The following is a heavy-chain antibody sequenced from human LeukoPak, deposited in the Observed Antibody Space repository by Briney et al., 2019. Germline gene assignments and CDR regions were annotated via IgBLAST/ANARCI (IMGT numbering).Heavy chain of an antibody. CDR2: ISDYNGNT. CDR1: GYIFSSYG. CDR3: ARDRAIHGFGEYFQD. D-gene: IGHD3-10*01. Sequence: ASVKVSCKASGYIFSSYGSNGVRQAPGQGLEWMGWISDYNGNTNYAQKVQGRVTMTTDTSTSTAYMELRSLRSDDTAVYYCARDRAIHGFGEYFQDWGQGSLVIVSS. V-gene: IGHV1-18*01. J-gene: IGHJ1*01.